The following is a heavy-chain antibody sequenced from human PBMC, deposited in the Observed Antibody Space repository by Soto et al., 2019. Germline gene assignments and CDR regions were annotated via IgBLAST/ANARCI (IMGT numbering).Heavy chain of an antibody. J-gene: IGHJ4*02. Sequence: GGSLRFSCAASGFTFSSYAMSWVRQAPVKGLEWVSAISGSGGSTYYADSVKGRFTISRDNSKNTLYLQMNSLRAEDTAVYYCAKDASVKAAAYGTHFDYWGQGTLVTVSS. D-gene: IGHD6-13*01. V-gene: IGHV3-23*01. CDR2: ISGSGGST. CDR1: GFTFSSYA. CDR3: AKDASVKAAAYGTHFDY.